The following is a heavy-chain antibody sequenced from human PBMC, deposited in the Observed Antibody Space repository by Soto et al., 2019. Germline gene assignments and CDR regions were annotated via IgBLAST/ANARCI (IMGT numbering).Heavy chain of an antibody. Sequence: GASVKVSCKASGYTFTSYAMHWVRQAPGQRLEWMGWINAGNGNTKYSQKFQGRVTITRDTSASTAYMELSSLRSEDTAVYYCARDTGYYDFWSGPLYYYYYYGMDVWGQGTTVTVSS. CDR1: GYTFTSYA. V-gene: IGHV1-3*01. CDR2: INAGNGNT. CDR3: ARDTGYYDFWSGPLYYYYYYGMDV. D-gene: IGHD3-3*01. J-gene: IGHJ6*02.